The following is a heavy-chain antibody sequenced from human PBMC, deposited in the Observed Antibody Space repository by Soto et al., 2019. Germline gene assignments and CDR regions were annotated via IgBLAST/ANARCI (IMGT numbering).Heavy chain of an antibody. D-gene: IGHD6-19*01. Sequence: ASETLSLTCAVYGGSFSGYYWSWIRQPPGKGLEWIGEINHSGSTNYNPSLKSRVTISVDTSKNQFSLKLSSVTAADTAVYYCARAGGLGAVAADYWGQGILVTVSS. CDR1: GGSFSGYY. J-gene: IGHJ4*02. CDR2: INHSGST. V-gene: IGHV4-34*01. CDR3: ARAGGLGAVAADY.